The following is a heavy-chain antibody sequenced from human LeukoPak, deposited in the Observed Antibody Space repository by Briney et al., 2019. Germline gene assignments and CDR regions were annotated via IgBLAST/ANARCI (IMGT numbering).Heavy chain of an antibody. CDR2: ISSNGGST. J-gene: IGHJ4*02. Sequence: GGSLRLSCAASGFTFSSYAMHWVRQAPGKGLEYVSAISSNGGSTYYANSVKGRFTISRDNSKNTLYPQMGSLRAEDSAVYYCARDRGIVVVPAALDCWGQGTLVTVSS. V-gene: IGHV3-64*01. CDR1: GFTFSSYA. CDR3: ARDRGIVVVPAALDC. D-gene: IGHD2-2*01.